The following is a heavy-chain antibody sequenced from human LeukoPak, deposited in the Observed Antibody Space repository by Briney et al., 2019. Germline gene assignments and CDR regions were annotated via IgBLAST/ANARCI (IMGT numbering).Heavy chain of an antibody. D-gene: IGHD4-23*01. CDR3: ARAPYAGRLYGVDV. CDR1: GLTFSSYD. J-gene: IGHJ6*02. Sequence: GGSLRLSCAPSGLTFSSYDMHWVRQATGKGLEWVSAIGTAGDPYYPGSVKGRFTISRENAKNSLYLQMNSLRAGDTAVYYCARAPYAGRLYGVDVWGQGTTVTVSS. V-gene: IGHV3-13*05. CDR2: IGTAGDP.